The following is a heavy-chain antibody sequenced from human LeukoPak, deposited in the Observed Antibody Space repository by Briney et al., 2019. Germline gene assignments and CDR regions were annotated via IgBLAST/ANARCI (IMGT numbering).Heavy chain of an antibody. CDR2: IYSGGST. D-gene: IGHD6-13*01. Sequence: PGGSLRLSCAASGFTVSSNYMGWVRQAPGKGLEWVSVIYSGGSTYYADSVKGRFTISRDNSKNTLYLQMNSLRAEDTAVYYCARDRISSSDDAFDIWGQGTMVTVSS. V-gene: IGHV3-66*01. J-gene: IGHJ3*02. CDR1: GFTVSSNY. CDR3: ARDRISSSDDAFDI.